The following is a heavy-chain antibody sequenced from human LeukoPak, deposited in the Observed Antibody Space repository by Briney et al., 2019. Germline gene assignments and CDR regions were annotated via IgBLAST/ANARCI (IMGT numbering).Heavy chain of an antibody. V-gene: IGHV4-61*05. Sequence: SETLSLTCTVSGGSISSRSYYWGWIRPPPGKGLEWIGFIYYTGSTNYNPSLKSRVTISVNTSKNQFSLKLSSVTAADTAVYYCAGMRITTPTVRTLDYWGQGTLVTVSS. CDR3: AGMRITTPTVRTLDY. CDR1: GGSISSRSYY. D-gene: IGHD1-14*01. J-gene: IGHJ4*02. CDR2: IYYTGST.